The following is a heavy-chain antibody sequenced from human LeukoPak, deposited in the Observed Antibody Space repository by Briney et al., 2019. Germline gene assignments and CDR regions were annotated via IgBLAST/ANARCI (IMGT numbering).Heavy chain of an antibody. J-gene: IGHJ5*02. D-gene: IGHD2-15*01. V-gene: IGHV3-48*03. Sequence: GGSLRLSCAASGFTFSSYEMNWVRQAPGKGLEWVSYISSSGSTIYYADSVKGRFTISRDNAKNSPYLQMNSLRAEDTAVYYCARETSGGSDRSLDPWGQGTLVTVSS. CDR3: ARETSGGSDRSLDP. CDR2: ISSSGSTI. CDR1: GFTFSSYE.